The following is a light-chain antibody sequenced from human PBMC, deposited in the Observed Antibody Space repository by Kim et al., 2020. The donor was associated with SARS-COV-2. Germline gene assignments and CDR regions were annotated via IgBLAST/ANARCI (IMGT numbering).Light chain of an antibody. J-gene: IGKJ2*01. CDR2: AAS. CDR3: LQDYDYPRT. V-gene: IGKV1-6*01. CDR1: QAIRND. Sequence: AIRMTQSPSSLSASVGDRVTITCRASQAIRNDLGWYQQKPGKAPKLLIYAASSLQSGVPSRFSGSGSGTDFTLTISNLQPEDFATYYCLQDYDYPRTFGQGTKLEI.